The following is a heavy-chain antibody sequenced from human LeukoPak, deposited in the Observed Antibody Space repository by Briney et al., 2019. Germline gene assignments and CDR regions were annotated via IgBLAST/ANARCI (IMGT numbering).Heavy chain of an antibody. CDR1: GFTFNNYA. CDR3: AKDAIRGDGYWEFDY. J-gene: IGHJ4*02. V-gene: IGHV3-23*01. D-gene: IGHD5-24*01. Sequence: PGGSLRLSRVASGFTFNNYAMSWVRQAPGKGLGWVSGILQSSGTSYYADSVKGRFTISRDNSKRTLYLHMNSLRVEDTAIYYCAKDAIRGDGYWEFDYWGQGILVTVSS. CDR2: ILQSSGTS.